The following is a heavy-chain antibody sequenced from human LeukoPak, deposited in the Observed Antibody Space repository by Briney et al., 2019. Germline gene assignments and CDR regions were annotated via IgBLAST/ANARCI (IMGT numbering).Heavy chain of an antibody. CDR3: ARGEGARDGYNYAGPFYFDY. V-gene: IGHV3-33*01. D-gene: IGHD5-24*01. CDR2: IWYDGSNK. CDR1: GFTFSSYG. Sequence: GGSLRLSCEASGFTFSSYGMHWVRQAPGKGLEWVAVIWYDGSNKYYADSVKGRFTISRDNSKNTLYLQMNSLRAEDTAVYYCARGEGARDGYNYAGPFYFDYWGHGTLVTVSS. J-gene: IGHJ4*01.